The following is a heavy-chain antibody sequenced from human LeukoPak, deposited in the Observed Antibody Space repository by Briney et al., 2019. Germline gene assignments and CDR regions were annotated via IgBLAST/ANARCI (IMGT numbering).Heavy chain of an antibody. CDR1: GVSIRSYY. CDR3: ARGHYYDSSGYFAYFDY. J-gene: IGHJ4*02. CDR2: VYNSESA. V-gene: IGHV4-59*01. Sequence: SETLSLTCSVSGVSIRSYYWSWIRQPPGKGLEWIGYVYNSESANYNASLKSRVTMSLDMSKNQFSLKLSSVTAADTAVYYCARGHYYDSSGYFAYFDYWGQGALVTVSS. D-gene: IGHD3-22*01.